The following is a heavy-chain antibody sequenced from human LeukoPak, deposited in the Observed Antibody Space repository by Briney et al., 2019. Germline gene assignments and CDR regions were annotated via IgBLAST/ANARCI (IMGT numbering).Heavy chain of an antibody. CDR2: IIPIFGTA. D-gene: IGHD6-6*01. CDR3: AREKEYSSSHDLDY. J-gene: IGHJ4*02. Sequence: SVKVSCKASGGTFSSYAISWVRQAPGQGLEWMGGIIPIFGTANYAQKFQGRVTITADESTSTAYVELSSLRSEDTAVYYCAREKEYSSSHDLDYWGQGTLVTVSS. CDR1: GGTFSSYA. V-gene: IGHV1-69*13.